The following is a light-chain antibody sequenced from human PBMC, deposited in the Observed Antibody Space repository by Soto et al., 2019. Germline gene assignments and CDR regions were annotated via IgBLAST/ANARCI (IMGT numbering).Light chain of an antibody. V-gene: IGKV1-5*03. Sequence: DIQMTQSPSTLSASVGDRVTITCRASQSISSWLAWYQQKPGKAPKLLIYKASSLESGVPSRFIGSGSGTEFTLTISSLQHDDFATYYCQQYNSYSPNTFGQGTKVEIK. CDR1: QSISSW. CDR2: KAS. J-gene: IGKJ2*01. CDR3: QQYNSYSPNT.